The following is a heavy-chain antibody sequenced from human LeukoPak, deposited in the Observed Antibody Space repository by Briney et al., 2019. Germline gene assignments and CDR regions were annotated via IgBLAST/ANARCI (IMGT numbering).Heavy chain of an antibody. CDR3: ARGIVVVPAAYYYYYYMDV. D-gene: IGHD2-2*01. CDR2: IRSDGSNK. J-gene: IGHJ6*03. CDR1: GFTFSSYG. Sequence: PGGSLRLSCAASGFTFSSYGMHWVRQAPGKGLEWMAFIRSDGSNKYYADSVKGRFTISRDNSKNTLYLRMNSLRAEDTAVYYCARGIVVVPAAYYYYYYMDVWGKGTTVTISS. V-gene: IGHV3-30*02.